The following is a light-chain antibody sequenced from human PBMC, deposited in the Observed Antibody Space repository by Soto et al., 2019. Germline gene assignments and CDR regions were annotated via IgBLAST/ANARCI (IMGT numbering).Light chain of an antibody. V-gene: IGKV3-20*01. CDR1: QTVRNNY. CDR3: LQYHNLWA. Sequence: EFVLTQSPGTLSLSPGERATLSCRASQTVRNNYLAWYQQKPGQAPRLLIYDASSRATGVPVRFSGSGSGVAFTLTISGLQSEDFTVYSCLQYHNLWAFGQGTKGDIK. J-gene: IGKJ1*01. CDR2: DAS.